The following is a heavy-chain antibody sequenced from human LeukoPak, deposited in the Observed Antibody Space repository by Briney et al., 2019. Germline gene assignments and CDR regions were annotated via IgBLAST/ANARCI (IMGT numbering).Heavy chain of an antibody. CDR2: IKKDGSEK. CDR3: AKDRCSNGIGCYYYYMDV. J-gene: IGHJ6*03. CDR1: GFTFSSYW. Sequence: GGSLRLSCAASGFTFSSYWMSWVRQAPGKGLKWVANIKKDGSEKYYVDSVKGRFTISRDNAKNSLYLQMNSLRAEDTAVYYCAKDRCSNGIGCYYYYMDVWGKGTTVTISS. V-gene: IGHV3-7*01. D-gene: IGHD2-8*01.